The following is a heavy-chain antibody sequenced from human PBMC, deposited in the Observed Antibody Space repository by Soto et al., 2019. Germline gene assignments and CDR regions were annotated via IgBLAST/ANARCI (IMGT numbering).Heavy chain of an antibody. CDR3: ARDSWPYSSSSVWFDP. J-gene: IGHJ5*02. CDR2: INAGNGNT. CDR1: GSTFTRYA. Sequence: ASLKVACKTAGSTFTRYAMRCGRHTHGQRLELMGWINAGNGNTKSSQKSQGRVTITRDTSASTAYMELSSVTAADTAVYYCARDSWPYSSSSVWFDPWGQGTLVTVS. V-gene: IGHV1-3*01. D-gene: IGHD6-6*01.